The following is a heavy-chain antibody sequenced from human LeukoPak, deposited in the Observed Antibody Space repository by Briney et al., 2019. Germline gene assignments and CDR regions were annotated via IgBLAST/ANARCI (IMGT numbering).Heavy chain of an antibody. J-gene: IGHJ6*03. CDR2: LYHTGTT. CDR1: GHSISSDYY. CDR3: ARGGWFGEFPYYMDV. Sequence: SETLSLTCIVSGHSISSDYYWGWIRQSPGKGLEWIGSLYHTGTTYYNPSLKSRVTISMDRSKNQFSLRLRSVTASDTGVYYCARGGWFGEFPYYMDVWGKGTTVTVSS. D-gene: IGHD3-10*01. V-gene: IGHV4-38-2*02.